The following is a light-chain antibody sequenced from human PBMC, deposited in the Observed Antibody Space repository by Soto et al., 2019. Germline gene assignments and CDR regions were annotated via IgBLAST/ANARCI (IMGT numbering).Light chain of an antibody. J-gene: IGKJ1*01. Sequence: DIQMTQSPSTLSASVGDRVTITCRASQSIRFWLAWYQQKPGKAPKLLIQKASNLESGVPSRFSASGSGTDFTLTINSLQPDDFATYYCQQYYTSSSFGRGTKVEVK. CDR2: KAS. CDR1: QSIRFW. CDR3: QQYYTSSS. V-gene: IGKV1-5*03.